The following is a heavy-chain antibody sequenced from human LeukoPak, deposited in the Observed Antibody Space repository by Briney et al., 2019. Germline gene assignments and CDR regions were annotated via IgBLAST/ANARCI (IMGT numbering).Heavy chain of an antibody. J-gene: IGHJ3*02. CDR2: ISAYNGNT. CDR1: GYTFTSYG. V-gene: IGHV1-18*01. D-gene: IGHD3-22*01. CDR3: ARDGLVVVIHDAFDI. Sequence: ASVKVSCKASGYTFTSYGISWVRQAPGQGLEWMGWISAYNGNTNYAQKLQGRVTMTTDTSTSTAYMELGSLRSDDTAVYYCARDGLVVVIHDAFDIWGQGTMVTVSS.